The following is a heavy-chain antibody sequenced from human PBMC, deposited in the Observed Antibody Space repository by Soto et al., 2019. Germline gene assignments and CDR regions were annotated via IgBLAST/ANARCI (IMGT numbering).Heavy chain of an antibody. CDR2: VSAYNGFT. V-gene: IGHV1-18*01. J-gene: IGHJ6*02. CDR3: ARDLLIPAANYGMDV. CDR1: GYTFTNYA. D-gene: IGHD2-2*01. Sequence: ASVKVSCKTSGYTFTNYALSWVRQTPGQGLEWVGFVSAYNGFTHFAQKFQGRVTMTTDTSTSTAYMELRSLRSDDTAVYYCARDLLIPAANYGMDVWGQGTTVTVSS.